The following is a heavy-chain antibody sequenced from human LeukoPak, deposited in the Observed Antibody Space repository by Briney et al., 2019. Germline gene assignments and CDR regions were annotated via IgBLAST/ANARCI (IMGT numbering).Heavy chain of an antibody. D-gene: IGHD3-10*01. J-gene: IGHJ4*02. CDR1: GFTFSTYG. CDR2: IWYDGSNK. Sequence: PGRSLRLSCAASGFTFSTYGMHWVRQAPGKGLEWVAVIWYDGSNKYYADSVKGRFTISRDNSKNTLYLQMNSLRAEDTAVYYCARGGGYYYGSGSYYKPRFEIDYWGQGTLVTVSS. CDR3: ARGGGYYYGSGSYYKPRFEIDY. V-gene: IGHV3-33*08.